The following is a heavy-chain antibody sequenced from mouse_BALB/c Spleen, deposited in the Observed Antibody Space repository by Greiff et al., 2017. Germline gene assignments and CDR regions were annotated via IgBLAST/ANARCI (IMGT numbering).Heavy chain of an antibody. CDR2: INPSNGRT. J-gene: IGHJ2*01. D-gene: IGHD1-2*01. V-gene: IGHV1S81*02. CDR3: ARLGYGFLDY. CDR1: GYTFTSYW. Sequence: VQLQQPGAELVKPGASVKLSCKASGYTFTSYWMHWVKQRPGQGLEWIGEINPSNGRTNYNEKFKSKATLTVDKSSSTAYMQLSSLTSEDSAVYYCARLGYGFLDYWGQGTTLTVSA.